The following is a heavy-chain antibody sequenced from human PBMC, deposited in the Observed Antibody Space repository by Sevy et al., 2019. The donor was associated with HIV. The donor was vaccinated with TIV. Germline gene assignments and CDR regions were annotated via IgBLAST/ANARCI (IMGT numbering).Heavy chain of an antibody. J-gene: IGHJ6*02. D-gene: IGHD2-2*01. Sequence: SETLSLTCAVYGGSFSGYYWSWIRLPPEKGLEWIGEVKHSGSTNHNPSLKSRVTMSVDTSKNQFSLKLSSVSAADTAVYYCARQDILVVPAPITYYGMDVWGQGTTVTVS. CDR1: GGSFSGYY. CDR3: ARQDILVVPAPITYYGMDV. CDR2: VKHSGST. V-gene: IGHV4-34*01.